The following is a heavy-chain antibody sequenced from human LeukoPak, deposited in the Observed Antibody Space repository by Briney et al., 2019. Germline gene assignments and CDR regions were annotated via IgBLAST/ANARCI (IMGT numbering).Heavy chain of an antibody. CDR3: AKRDVLRYFDWLYNWFDP. CDR1: GFTFSSYS. CDR2: ISSSSSYI. J-gene: IGHJ5*02. D-gene: IGHD3-9*01. Sequence: GGSLRLSCAASGFTFSSYSMNWVRQAPGKGLEWVSSISSSSSYIYYADSVKGRFTISRDNSKNTLYLQMNSLRAEDTAVYYCAKRDVLRYFDWLYNWFDPWGQGTLVTVSS. V-gene: IGHV3-21*01.